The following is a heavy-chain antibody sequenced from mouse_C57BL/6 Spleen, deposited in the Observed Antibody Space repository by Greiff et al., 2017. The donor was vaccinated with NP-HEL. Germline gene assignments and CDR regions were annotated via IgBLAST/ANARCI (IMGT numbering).Heavy chain of an antibody. CDR1: GYAFSSSW. V-gene: IGHV1-82*01. J-gene: IGHJ4*01. CDR2: IYPGDGDT. Sequence: QVQLKQSGPELVKPGASVKISCTASGYAFSSSWMNWVKQRPGKGLEWIGRIYPGDGDTNYNGKFQGKATLTADKSSSTAYLQLSSLTSEDSAVYLCARSSYSAMDYWGQGPSVTVAS. CDR3: ARSSYSAMDY. D-gene: IGHD2-12*01.